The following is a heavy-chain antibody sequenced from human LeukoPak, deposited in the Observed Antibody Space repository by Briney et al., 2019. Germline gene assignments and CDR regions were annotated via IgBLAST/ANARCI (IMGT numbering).Heavy chain of an antibody. CDR1: GFTFSSYA. Sequence: SGGSLRLSCAASGFTFSSYAMSWVRQAPGKGLEWVSVIYSGGSTYYADSVKGRFTISRDNSKNTLYLQMNSLRAEDTAVYYCASGSGLWFGDYYIDYWGQGTLVTVSS. V-gene: IGHV3-66*01. CDR3: ASGSGLWFGDYYIDY. J-gene: IGHJ4*02. D-gene: IGHD3-10*01. CDR2: IYSGGST.